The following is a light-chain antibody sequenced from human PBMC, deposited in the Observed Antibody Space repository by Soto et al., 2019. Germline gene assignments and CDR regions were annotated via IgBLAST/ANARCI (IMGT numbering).Light chain of an antibody. Sequence: DIQLTQSPSFLSASVGDRVTISCRASQAMNTYIAWYQQRPGAAPKLLVYGASTLYTGVPSRFSGSESGAVFTLTISSLQPEDFATYYCQHYNSYSEAFGQGTKVELK. CDR1: QAMNTY. V-gene: IGKV1-9*01. J-gene: IGKJ1*01. CDR2: GAS. CDR3: QHYNSYSEA.